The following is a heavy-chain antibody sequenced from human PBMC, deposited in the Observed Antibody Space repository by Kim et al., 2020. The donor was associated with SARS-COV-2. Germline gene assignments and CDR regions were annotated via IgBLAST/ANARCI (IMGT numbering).Heavy chain of an antibody. CDR3: ARNSITIFGVAAEPPRYYYYGMDV. J-gene: IGHJ6*02. Sequence: SETLSLTCTVSGGSISSYYWSWIRQPPGKGLEWIGYIYYSGSTNYNPSLKSRVTISVDTSKNQFSLKLSSVTAADTAVYYCARNSITIFGVAAEPPRYYYYGMDVWGQGTTVTVSS. V-gene: IGHV4-59*01. D-gene: IGHD3-3*01. CDR2: IYYSGST. CDR1: GGSISSYY.